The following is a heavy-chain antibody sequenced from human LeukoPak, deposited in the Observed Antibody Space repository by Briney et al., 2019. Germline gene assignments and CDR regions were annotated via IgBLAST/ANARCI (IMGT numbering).Heavy chain of an antibody. V-gene: IGHV1-3*01. CDR1: GYTFNNYD. CDR3: ARSIWYNRQYYFDY. CDR2: INCGNGKT. Sequence: ASVKVSCKASGYTFNNYDMQWVRQAPGQRLEWMGWINCGNGKTKCSEKFQGRVTITRDTSATTAYMDLSSLRSEDTAVYYCARSIWYNRQYYFDYWGQGTLVTVSS. D-gene: IGHD6-13*01. J-gene: IGHJ4*02.